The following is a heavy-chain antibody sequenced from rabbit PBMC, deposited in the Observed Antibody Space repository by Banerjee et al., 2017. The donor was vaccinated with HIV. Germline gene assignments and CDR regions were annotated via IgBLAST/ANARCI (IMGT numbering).Heavy chain of an antibody. V-gene: IGHV1S40*01. D-gene: IGHD4-1*01. J-gene: IGHJ4*01. CDR2: IYGGSSGST. CDR3: ARDLAGVIGWNFDL. Sequence: QSLEESGGDLVKPGASLTLTCTASGFSFSSSYWICWVRQAPGKGLEWIACIYGGSSGSTWYASWAKGRFTISRTSSTTVALQMTSLTAADTATYFCARDLAGVIGWNFDLWGPGTLVTVS. CDR1: GFSFSSSYW.